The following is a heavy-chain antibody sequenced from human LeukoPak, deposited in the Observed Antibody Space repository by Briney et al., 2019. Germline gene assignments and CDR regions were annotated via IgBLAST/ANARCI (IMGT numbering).Heavy chain of an antibody. V-gene: IGHV4-38-2*02. Sequence: SETLSLTCTVSGYSISSGYYWGWIRQPPGKGLEWIGSIYHSGSTYYNPSLKSRVTISVDTSKNQFSLKLSSVTAADTAVYYCARAGLYSYGWGKFDYWGQGTLVTVSS. D-gene: IGHD5-18*01. J-gene: IGHJ4*02. CDR3: ARAGLYSYGWGKFDY. CDR2: IYHSGST. CDR1: GYSISSGYY.